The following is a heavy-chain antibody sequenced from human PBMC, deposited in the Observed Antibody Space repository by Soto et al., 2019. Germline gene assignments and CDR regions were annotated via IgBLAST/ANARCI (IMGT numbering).Heavy chain of an antibody. CDR3: ARGALWFGEFADI. CDR1: GYTFTSYA. D-gene: IGHD3-10*01. CDR2: INAGNGNT. V-gene: IGHV1-3*01. Sequence: QVQLVQSGAEVKKPGASVKGSCKASGYTFTSYAMHWVRQAPGQRLEWMGWINAGNGNTKYSQKFQGRVTITRDTSASTAYMELSSLRSEDTAVYYCARGALWFGEFADIWGQGTMVTVSS. J-gene: IGHJ3*02.